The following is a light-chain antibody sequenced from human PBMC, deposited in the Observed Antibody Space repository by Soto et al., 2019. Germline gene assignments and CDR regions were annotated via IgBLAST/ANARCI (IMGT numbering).Light chain of an antibody. CDR3: QQTYNSPLT. CDR2: AAS. Sequence: DIQMTQSPSSLSASVGDRVTITCRASQSISSYLNWYQQKPGKAPKLLIYAASSLQSGVPSRFSGSGSGTDFTLTINSLQPEDFAVYYCQQTYNSPLTFGQGTKVDIK. V-gene: IGKV1-39*01. J-gene: IGKJ1*01. CDR1: QSISSY.